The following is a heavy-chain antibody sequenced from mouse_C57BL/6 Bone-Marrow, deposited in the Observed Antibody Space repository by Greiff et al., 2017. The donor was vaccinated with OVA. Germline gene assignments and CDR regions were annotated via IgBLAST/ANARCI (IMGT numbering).Heavy chain of an antibody. CDR2: IYPGNSDT. CDR3: TTVAPLDY. Sequence: VQLQQSGTVLARPGASVKMSCKTSGYTFTSYWMHWVKQRPGQGLEWIGAIYPGNSDTSYNQKFKGKPKLTAVTSASTAYMELSSLTNEDSAVYYCTTVAPLDYWGQGTTLTVSS. D-gene: IGHD1-1*01. CDR1: GYTFTSYW. J-gene: IGHJ2*01. V-gene: IGHV1-5*01.